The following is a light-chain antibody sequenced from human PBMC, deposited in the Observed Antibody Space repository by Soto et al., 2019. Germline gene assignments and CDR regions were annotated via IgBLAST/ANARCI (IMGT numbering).Light chain of an antibody. V-gene: IGKV3D-15*01. CDR3: QQYNNWPPIT. CDR1: QSLNTN. CDR2: GAS. J-gene: IGKJ5*01. Sequence: EIVMTQSPATLSVSPGERVALSCRASQSLNTNLAWYQQKPGQAPRLLIHGASSRATGIPDRFSGSGSGTEFTLTISSLQSEDSALYFCQQYNNWPPITFGQGTRLEIK.